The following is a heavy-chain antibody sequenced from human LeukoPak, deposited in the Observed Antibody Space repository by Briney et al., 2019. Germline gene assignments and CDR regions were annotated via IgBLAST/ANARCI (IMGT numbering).Heavy chain of an antibody. CDR1: GGSINGYY. Sequence: PSETLSLTCTVSGGSINGYYWSWIRQTPEKGLEWIAYIYYSGSLNDNPSLKSRVTISVDTSKNQFSLKLTSVTAADTAVYYCARQPPNTAAFDYWGQGTLVTVSS. D-gene: IGHD2-8*01. CDR3: ARQPPNTAAFDY. CDR2: IYYSGSL. V-gene: IGHV4-59*01. J-gene: IGHJ4*02.